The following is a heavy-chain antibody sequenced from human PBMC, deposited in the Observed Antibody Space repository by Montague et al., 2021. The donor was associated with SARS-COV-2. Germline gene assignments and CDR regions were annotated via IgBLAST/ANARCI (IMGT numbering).Heavy chain of an antibody. D-gene: IGHD3-10*01. J-gene: IGHJ6*02. Sequence: TLSLTCTVSGASVTTGHYYWSWIRQPAGKGLEWIGRVYPSGNTNYTPSLRSRVSISVDMSKNQISLKLSSVTAADTAVYYCARVRGAALYFGEVGYYGMVVWGQGTTVTVS. V-gene: IGHV4-61*02. CDR3: ARVRGAALYFGEVGYYGMVV. CDR1: GASVTTGHYY. CDR2: VYPSGNT.